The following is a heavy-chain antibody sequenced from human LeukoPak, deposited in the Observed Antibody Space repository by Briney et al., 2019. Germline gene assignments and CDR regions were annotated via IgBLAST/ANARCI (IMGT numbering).Heavy chain of an antibody. V-gene: IGHV1-18*01. CDR2: INTYNGNT. CDR1: GYTFTNYG. D-gene: IGHD6-25*01. Sequence: ASVKVSCKASGYTFTNYGISWVRQAPGQGLEWMGWINTYNGNTNYAQKLRGRVTMTTDTSTSTAYMQLRSLRSDDTAIYYCARDHSVASAPLFFDYWGQGTLVTVSS. J-gene: IGHJ4*02. CDR3: ARDHSVASAPLFFDY.